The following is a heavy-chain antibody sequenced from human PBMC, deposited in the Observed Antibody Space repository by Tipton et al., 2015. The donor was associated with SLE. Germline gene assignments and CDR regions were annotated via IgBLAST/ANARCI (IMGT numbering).Heavy chain of an antibody. CDR3: ARRWGGYEFFDY. J-gene: IGHJ4*02. CDR1: GFTFSDYY. V-gene: IGHV3-11*06. D-gene: IGHD5-12*01. CDR2: ISSSSSYT. Sequence: SLRLSCAASGFTFSDYYMSWIRQAPGKGLEWVSYISSSSSYTNYADSVKGRFTISRDNAKNSLYLQMNSLRAEDTAVYYCARRWGGYEFFDYWGQGTLVTVSS.